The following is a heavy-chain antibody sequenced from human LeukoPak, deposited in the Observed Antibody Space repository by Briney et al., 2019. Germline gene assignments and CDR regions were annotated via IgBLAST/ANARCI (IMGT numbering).Heavy chain of an antibody. J-gene: IGHJ6*03. Sequence: SETLSLTCAVYGGSFSGYYWSWIRQPPGKGLEWIGEINHSGSTNYNPSLKSRVTILVDTSKNQFSLKLSSVTAADTAVYYCARHFIVATISPWYMDVWGKGTTVTISS. CDR1: GGSFSGYY. CDR2: INHSGST. D-gene: IGHD5-12*01. V-gene: IGHV4-34*01. CDR3: ARHFIVATISPWYMDV.